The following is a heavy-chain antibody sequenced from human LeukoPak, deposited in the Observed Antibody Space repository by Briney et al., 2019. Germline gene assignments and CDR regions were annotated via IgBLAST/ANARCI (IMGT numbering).Heavy chain of an antibody. CDR2: IYYSGST. CDR1: GGSISSYY. Sequence: TSETLSLTCTVSGGSISSYYWSWIRQPPGKGLEWIGYIYYSGSTNYNPSLKSRVTISVDTSKNQFSLKLSSVTAADTAVYYCARGSDLDALDIWGQGTMVTVSS. D-gene: IGHD3-10*01. V-gene: IGHV4-59*01. CDR3: ARGSDLDALDI. J-gene: IGHJ3*02.